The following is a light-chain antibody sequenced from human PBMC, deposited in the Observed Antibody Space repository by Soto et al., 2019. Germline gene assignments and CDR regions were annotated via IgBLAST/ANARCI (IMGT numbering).Light chain of an antibody. CDR2: DVS. V-gene: IGLV2-14*01. Sequence: QSALTQPASVSGSPGQSITISCTGTSGDVGGYNYVSWYQQHPGKAPNLMIYDVSNRPSGVSDRFSGSKSGNTASLTISGLQAEDEADYYCSSYTSSSTHVVFGGGTKLTVL. CDR1: SGDVGGYNY. CDR3: SSYTSSSTHVV. J-gene: IGLJ2*01.